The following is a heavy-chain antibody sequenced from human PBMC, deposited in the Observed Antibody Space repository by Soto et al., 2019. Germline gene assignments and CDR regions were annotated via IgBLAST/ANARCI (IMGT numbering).Heavy chain of an antibody. CDR2: IWYDGSNK. V-gene: IGHV3-33*01. CDR1: GFTFSSYG. J-gene: IGHJ5*02. CDR3: ARGGGSGWYSP. Sequence: QVQLVESGGGVVQPGRSLRLSCAASGFTFSSYGMHWVRQAPGKGLEWVAVIWYDGSNKYYADSVKGRFTISRDNSKNTVYLQMNSLRAEDTAVYYCARGGGSGWYSPWGQGTLVTVSS. D-gene: IGHD6-19*01.